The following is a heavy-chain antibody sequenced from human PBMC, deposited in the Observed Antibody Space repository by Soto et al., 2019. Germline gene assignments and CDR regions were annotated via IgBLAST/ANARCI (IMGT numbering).Heavy chain of an antibody. CDR2: TYYRSKWYN. Sequence: KQSQTFSLTCAISGDSVSSNSAAWNWIRQSPSRGLEWLGRTYYRSKWYNDYAVSVKSRITINPDTSKNQFSLQLNSVTPEDTAVYYCARAAYYYDSSGYYYWFDPWGQGTLVTVSS. V-gene: IGHV6-1*01. CDR3: ARAAYYYDSSGYYYWFDP. J-gene: IGHJ5*02. D-gene: IGHD3-22*01. CDR1: GDSVSSNSAA.